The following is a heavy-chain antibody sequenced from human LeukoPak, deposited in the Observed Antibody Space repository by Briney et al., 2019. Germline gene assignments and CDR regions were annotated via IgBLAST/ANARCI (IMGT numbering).Heavy chain of an antibody. Sequence: KSGGSLRLSCAASGFTFSSYEMSWVRQAPGKGLEWVSAISGSGGSTYYADSVKGRFTISRDNSKNTLYLQMNSQGAEDTAVYYCAKDGMATISYYFDYWGQGTLVTVSS. CDR2: ISGSGGST. D-gene: IGHD5-24*01. J-gene: IGHJ4*02. CDR1: GFTFSSYE. CDR3: AKDGMATISYYFDY. V-gene: IGHV3-23*01.